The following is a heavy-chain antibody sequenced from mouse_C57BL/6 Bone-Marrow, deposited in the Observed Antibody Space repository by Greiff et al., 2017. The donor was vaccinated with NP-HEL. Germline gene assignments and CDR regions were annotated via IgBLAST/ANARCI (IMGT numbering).Heavy chain of an antibody. CDR3: ARGGAYGTPYWYFDV. Sequence: EVQGVESGGGLVQPGGSLKLSCAASGFTFSDYYMYWVRQTPEKRLEWVAYISNGGGSTYYPDTVKGRFTISRDNAKNTLYLQMSRLKSEDTAMYYCARGGAYGTPYWYFDVWGTGTTVTVSS. J-gene: IGHJ1*03. CDR1: GFTFSDYY. CDR2: ISNGGGST. D-gene: IGHD1-1*01. V-gene: IGHV5-12*01.